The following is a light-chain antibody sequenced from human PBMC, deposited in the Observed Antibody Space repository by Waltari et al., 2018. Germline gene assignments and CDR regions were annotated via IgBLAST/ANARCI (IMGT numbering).Light chain of an antibody. CDR1: SSNIGSNY. CDR2: DND. Sequence: QSVLTQPPSVSAASGQKVTISCSGRSSNIGSNYVSWYQQPPGTAPQLLIYDNDKRPSGIPDRFSASKSGTSVTLGITGLQTGDEADYYCATWDSSLSEVVFGGGTKLTVL. CDR3: ATWDSSLSEVV. V-gene: IGLV1-51*01. J-gene: IGLJ3*02.